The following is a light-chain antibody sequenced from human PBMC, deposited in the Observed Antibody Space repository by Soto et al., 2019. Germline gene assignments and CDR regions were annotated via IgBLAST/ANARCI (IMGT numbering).Light chain of an antibody. J-gene: IGLJ1*01. V-gene: IGLV2-14*01. CDR3: CSYTTSNTRQIV. Sequence: QSVVTQPASLSGSPGQSITISCTGTSSDVGGYNYVSWYQQHPGKTPKIMIYDVSNRPSGVSNRFSGSKSGNTASLTISGLQAEDEADYYCCSYTTSNTRQIVFGTGTKVTVL. CDR1: SSDVGGYNY. CDR2: DVS.